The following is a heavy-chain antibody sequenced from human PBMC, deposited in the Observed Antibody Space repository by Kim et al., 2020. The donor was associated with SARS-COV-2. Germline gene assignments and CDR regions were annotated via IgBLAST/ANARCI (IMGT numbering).Heavy chain of an antibody. Sequence: YAVSVKSRITINPDTSKHQFSLQLNSVTPEDTAVYYCARLIGTQDYGMDVWGQGTTVTVSS. D-gene: IGHD1-1*01. CDR3: ARLIGTQDYGMDV. V-gene: IGHV6-1*01. J-gene: IGHJ6*02.